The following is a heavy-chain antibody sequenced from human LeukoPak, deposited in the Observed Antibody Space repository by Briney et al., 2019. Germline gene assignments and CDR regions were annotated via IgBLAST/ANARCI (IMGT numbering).Heavy chain of an antibody. Sequence: TFGDYAMSWIRQPPGKGLEWIGYIYYSGSTYYNPSLKSRVTISVDTSKNQFSLKLSSVTAADTAVFFCARVGDGDTFDYWGQGTLVTVSS. D-gene: IGHD4-17*01. V-gene: IGHV4-30-4*08. CDR3: ARVGDGDTFDY. CDR2: IYYSGST. CDR1: TFGDYA. J-gene: IGHJ4*02.